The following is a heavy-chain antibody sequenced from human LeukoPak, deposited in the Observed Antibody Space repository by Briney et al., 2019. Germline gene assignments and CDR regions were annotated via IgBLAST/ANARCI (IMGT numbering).Heavy chain of an antibody. Sequence: SETLSLTCNVSGGSMSGYYWSWIRQPAGKGLEWIGRIYSGGNTNYNPSLRSRIAMSVDTSKNHFSLKLSSVTAADTAVYYCARCSGGSRSYNWFDPWGQGTLVTVSS. CDR3: ARCSGGSRSYNWFDP. D-gene: IGHD2-15*01. CDR1: GGSMSGYY. J-gene: IGHJ5*02. V-gene: IGHV4-4*07. CDR2: IYSGGNT.